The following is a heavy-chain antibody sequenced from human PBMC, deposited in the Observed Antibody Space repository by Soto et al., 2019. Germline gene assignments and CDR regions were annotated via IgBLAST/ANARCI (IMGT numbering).Heavy chain of an antibody. Sequence: SSETLSLTCAVYGGSFSGYYWSWIRQPPGKGLEWIGEINHSGSTNYNPSLKSRVTISVDTSKNQFSLKLSSVTAADTAVYYCARGRGYSYGPRGYYYYYMDVWGKGTTVTVSS. CDR1: GGSFSGYY. D-gene: IGHD5-18*01. CDR3: ARGRGYSYGPRGYYYYYMDV. CDR2: INHSGST. J-gene: IGHJ6*03. V-gene: IGHV4-34*01.